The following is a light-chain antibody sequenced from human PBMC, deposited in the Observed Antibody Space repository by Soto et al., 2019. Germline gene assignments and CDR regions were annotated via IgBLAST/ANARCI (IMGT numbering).Light chain of an antibody. Sequence: DIVMTQSPDSLAVSLGERATINCKSSQSVLASSNNKNYLAWYQQKPGQPPKLLIYWASTRDSGVPDRFSGSGSGTDFTLTITRLQAEDVAVYYCQQFYSNLPLTFGGGTKVEIK. CDR1: QSVLASSNNKNY. J-gene: IGKJ4*01. V-gene: IGKV4-1*01. CDR3: QQFYSNLPLT. CDR2: WAS.